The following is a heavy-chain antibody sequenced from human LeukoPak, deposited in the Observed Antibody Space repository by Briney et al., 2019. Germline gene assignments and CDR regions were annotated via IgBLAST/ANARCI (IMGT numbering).Heavy chain of an antibody. CDR1: GGSISSYY. D-gene: IGHD3-22*01. V-gene: IGHV4-59*01. CDR2: IYYSGST. CDR3: ARDRYYYDSSGYRFFDY. Sequence: SETLSLTCTVSGGSISSYYWSWIRQPPGKGLEWIGYIYYSGSTNYNPSLKSRVTISVDTSKNQFSLKLSSVTAADTAVYYCARDRYYYDSSGYRFFDYWGQGTLVTVSS. J-gene: IGHJ4*02.